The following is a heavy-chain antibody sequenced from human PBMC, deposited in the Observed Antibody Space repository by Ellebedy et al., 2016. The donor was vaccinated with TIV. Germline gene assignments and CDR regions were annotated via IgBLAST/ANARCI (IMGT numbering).Heavy chain of an antibody. D-gene: IGHD3-10*01. CDR3: AARGSWGNDY. CDR2: ISYDGSNK. V-gene: IGHV3-30-3*01. J-gene: IGHJ4*02. CDR1: GFTFSSCA. Sequence: GESLKISXAASGFTFSSCAMTWARQAPGKGLEWVAVISYDGSNKYYADSVKGRFTISRDNSKNTLYLQMNSLRAEDTAVYYCAARGSWGNDYWGQGTLVTVSS.